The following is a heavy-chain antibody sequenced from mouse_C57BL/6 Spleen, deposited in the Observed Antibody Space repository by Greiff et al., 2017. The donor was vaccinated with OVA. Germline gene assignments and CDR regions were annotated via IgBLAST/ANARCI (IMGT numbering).Heavy chain of an antibody. CDR2: IYPGDGDT. J-gene: IGHJ4*01. Sequence: QVQLQQSGAELVKPGASVKISCKASGYAFSRYWMNWVKQRPGKGLEWIGQIYPGDGDTNYNGKFKGKATLTADKSSSTAYMQLSSLTSEDSAVYFCARTGFMDYWGQGTSVTVSS. CDR3: ARTGFMDY. V-gene: IGHV1-80*01. CDR1: GYAFSRYW.